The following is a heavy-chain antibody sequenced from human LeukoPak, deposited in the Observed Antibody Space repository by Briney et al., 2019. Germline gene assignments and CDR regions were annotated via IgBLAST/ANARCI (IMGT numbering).Heavy chain of an antibody. CDR1: GFSFSSFW. Sequence: PGGTLRLSCAASGFSFSSFWMTWVRQAPGKGLEWVGNINNNGGDQYYGDSVKGRFTISRDNTKNSLYLQMNSLRAEDTAMYYCTTYYDSGPSKDWGQGTLVTVSS. J-gene: IGHJ4*02. D-gene: IGHD3-22*01. CDR2: INNNGGDQ. CDR3: TTYYDSGPSKD. V-gene: IGHV3-7*05.